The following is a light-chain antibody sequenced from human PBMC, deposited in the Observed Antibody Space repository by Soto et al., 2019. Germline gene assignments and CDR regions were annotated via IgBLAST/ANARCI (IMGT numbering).Light chain of an antibody. CDR2: GAS. J-gene: IGKJ1*01. CDR3: QQYNSWPWT. V-gene: IGKV3-15*01. CDR1: QSVNSN. Sequence: EIVMTQYPATLSVSPGERDTLSCRASQSVNSNLAGYQQKPGQPPRLLIYGASTRATGIPARFRGSGSGTEFTFTISGLQTEDCAHYYCQQYNSWPWTFGQETKVQIK.